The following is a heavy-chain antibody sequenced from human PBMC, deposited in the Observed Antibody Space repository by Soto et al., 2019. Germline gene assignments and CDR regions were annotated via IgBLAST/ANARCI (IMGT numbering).Heavy chain of an antibody. CDR2: IFPGDSDT. CDR1: GYNFAGYW. J-gene: IGHJ6*02. CDR3: ATKSGMDV. D-gene: IGHD5-12*01. V-gene: IGHV5-51*01. Sequence: GESLKISCKTSGYNFAGYWIGWGRQMPGKGLEWLGIIFPGDSDTNYSPSSQGQVIISADKSIRTAYLQWSSLKASDTAIYYCATKSGMDVWGQGTTVTVSS.